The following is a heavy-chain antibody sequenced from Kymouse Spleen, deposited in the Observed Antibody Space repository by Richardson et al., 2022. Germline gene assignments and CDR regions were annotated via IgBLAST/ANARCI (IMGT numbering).Heavy chain of an antibody. J-gene: IGHJ6*02. Sequence: QVQLVQSGAEVKKPGASVKVSCKASGYTFTGYYMHWVRQAPGQGLEWMGWINPNSGGTNYAQKFQGWVTMTRDTSISTAYMELSRLRSDDTAVYYCARGGIVVVPAAMNPHYYYYGMDVWGQGTTVTVSS. D-gene: IGHD2-2*02. CDR3: ARGGIVVVPAAMNPHYYYYGMDV. CDR1: GYTFTGYY. CDR2: INPNSGGT. V-gene: IGHV1-2*04.